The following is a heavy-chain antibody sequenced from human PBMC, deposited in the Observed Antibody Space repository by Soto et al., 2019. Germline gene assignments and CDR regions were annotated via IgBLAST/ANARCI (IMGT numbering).Heavy chain of an antibody. V-gene: IGHV3-23*01. Sequence: GGSLRLSCAVSGFTFSGCAMNWVRQAPGKGLEWVSAISASGGGTYYADSVKGRFTVSRDNSKNTLYLQMNSLRAEDTAVYYCAKERISVVGPDAFDIWGQGTMVTVSS. D-gene: IGHD6-19*01. J-gene: IGHJ3*02. CDR3: AKERISVVGPDAFDI. CDR1: GFTFSGCA. CDR2: ISASGGGT.